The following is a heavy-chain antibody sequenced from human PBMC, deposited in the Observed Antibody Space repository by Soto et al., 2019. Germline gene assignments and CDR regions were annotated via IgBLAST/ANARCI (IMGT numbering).Heavy chain of an antibody. Sequence: GGSLRLSCAASGFTFSSYGMHWVRQAPGKRLEWVAVISYDGSNKYYADSVKGRFTISRDNSKNTLYLQMNSLRAEDTAVYYCAKNVDTAMAYYYYYGMDVWGQGXTVTVYS. D-gene: IGHD5-18*01. CDR2: ISYDGSNK. J-gene: IGHJ6*02. CDR3: AKNVDTAMAYYYYYGMDV. CDR1: GFTFSSYG. V-gene: IGHV3-30*18.